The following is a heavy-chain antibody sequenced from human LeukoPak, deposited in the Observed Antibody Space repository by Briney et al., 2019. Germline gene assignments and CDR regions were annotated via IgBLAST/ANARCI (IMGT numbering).Heavy chain of an antibody. V-gene: IGHV4-34*01. CDR3: ARVRAGTRGAFDY. D-gene: IGHD6-19*01. CDR1: GGSFSGYY. Sequence: PSETLSLTCAVYGGSFSGYYWSWIRQPPGKGLEWIGEINHSGSTNYNPSLKSRVTISVDTSKNQFSLQLNSVTPEDTAVYYCARVRAGTRGAFDYWGQGTLVTVSS. J-gene: IGHJ4*02. CDR2: INHSGST.